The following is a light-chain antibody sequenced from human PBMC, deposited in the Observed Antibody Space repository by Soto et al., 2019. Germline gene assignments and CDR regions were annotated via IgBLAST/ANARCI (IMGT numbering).Light chain of an antibody. CDR2: GAS. CDR3: QQNNKWPPVT. CDR1: QTISND. V-gene: IGKV3-15*01. J-gene: IGKJ4*01. Sequence: EVVMTQSPATVSVSPGEGVTLSCRASQTISNDLAWYQQKPGQAPRLLIYGASTRATRVPARFSGGGSGTEFALAISSLQSEDFAFYYCQQNNKWPPVTFGGGTKVEIK.